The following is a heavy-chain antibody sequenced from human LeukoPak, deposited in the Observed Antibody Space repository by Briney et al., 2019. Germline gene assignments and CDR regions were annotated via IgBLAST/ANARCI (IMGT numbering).Heavy chain of an antibody. Sequence: ASVKVSCKASGYTFTSYDINWMRQATGQGLEWMGWMNPNSGNTGYAQKFQGRVTMTRNTSISTAYMELSSLRSEDTAVYYCASWGFSGYSYYYYGMDVWGQGTTVTVSS. CDR2: MNPNSGNT. J-gene: IGHJ6*02. CDR3: ASWGFSGYSYYYYGMDV. D-gene: IGHD5-18*01. CDR1: GYTFTSYD. V-gene: IGHV1-8*01.